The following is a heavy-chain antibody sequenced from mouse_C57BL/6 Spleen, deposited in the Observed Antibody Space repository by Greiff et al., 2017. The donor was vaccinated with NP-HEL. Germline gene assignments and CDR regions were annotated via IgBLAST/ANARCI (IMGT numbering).Heavy chain of an antibody. J-gene: IGHJ4*01. CDR1: GFTFNTYA. Sequence: EVQRVESGGGLVQPKGSLKLSCAASGFTFNTYAMHWVRQAPGKGLEWVARIRSKSSNNATYYADSVKDRFTISRDDSQSMLYLHMNNLKTEDTAMYYCVRDAFYYYGSSSAMDYWGQGTSVTVSS. CDR3: VRDAFYYYGSSSAMDY. V-gene: IGHV10-3*01. CDR2: IRSKSSNNAT. D-gene: IGHD1-1*01.